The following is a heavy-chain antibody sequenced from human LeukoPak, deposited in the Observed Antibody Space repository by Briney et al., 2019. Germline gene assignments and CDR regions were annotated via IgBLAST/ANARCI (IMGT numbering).Heavy chain of an antibody. D-gene: IGHD3-10*01. J-gene: IGHJ4*02. CDR2: IDYTGST. CDR1: GYAIGSRNYY. V-gene: IGHV4-39*01. CDR3: ARHSVVYGSESYSESFDV. Sequence: SETLSLTCSVSGYAIGSRNYYWGWIRQAPGKGLEWMGNIDYTGSTYYRPSLKGRVTMSVDRSQNHFSLRLSSVTAADTAVFYCARHSVVYGSESYSESFDVWGKGTVVIVSS.